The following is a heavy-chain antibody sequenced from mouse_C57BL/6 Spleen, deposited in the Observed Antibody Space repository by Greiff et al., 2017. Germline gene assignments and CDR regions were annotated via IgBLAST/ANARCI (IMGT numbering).Heavy chain of an antibody. J-gene: IGHJ2*01. CDR1: GFTFSDYY. CDR2: INYDGSST. V-gene: IGHV5-16*01. Sequence: EVKLMESEGGLVQPGSSMKLSCTASGFTFSDYYMAWVRQVPEKGLEWVANINYDGSSTYYLDSLKSRFIISRDNAKNILYLQMSSLKSEDTATYYCARSLSYYSNYDYFDYWGQGTTLTVSS. D-gene: IGHD2-5*01. CDR3: ARSLSYYSNYDYFDY.